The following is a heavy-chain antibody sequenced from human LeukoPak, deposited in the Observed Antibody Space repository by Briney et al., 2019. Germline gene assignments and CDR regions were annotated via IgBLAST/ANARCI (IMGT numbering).Heavy chain of an antibody. CDR1: GGSISSYY. D-gene: IGHD6-13*01. CDR3: ARDHRIAAPYYFDY. V-gene: IGHV4-4*07. J-gene: IGHJ4*02. Sequence: SETLSLTCTVSGGSISSYYWSWLRQPAGKGLEWIGRIYTSGSTNYNPSLKSRVTMSVDTSKNQFSLKLSSVTAADTAVYYCARDHRIAAPYYFDYWGQGTLVTVSS. CDR2: IYTSGST.